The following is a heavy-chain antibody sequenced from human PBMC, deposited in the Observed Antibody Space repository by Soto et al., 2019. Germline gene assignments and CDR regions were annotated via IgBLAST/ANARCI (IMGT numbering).Heavy chain of an antibody. Sequence: SETLSLTCTVSGGSVSSGSYYWSWIRQPPGKGLEWIGYIYYSGSTNYNPSLKSRVTISVDTSKNQFSLKLSSVTAADTAVYYCARYYDSSGYYWGGGEYFDYWGQGTLVTVSS. V-gene: IGHV4-61*01. D-gene: IGHD3-22*01. CDR3: ARYYDSSGYYWGGGEYFDY. CDR1: GGSVSSGSYY. J-gene: IGHJ4*02. CDR2: IYYSGST.